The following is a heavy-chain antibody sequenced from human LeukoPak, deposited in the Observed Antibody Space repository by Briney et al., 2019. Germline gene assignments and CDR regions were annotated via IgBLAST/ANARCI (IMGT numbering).Heavy chain of an antibody. D-gene: IGHD2-21*02. CDR2: ISSSSSYI. CDR1: GFTFSSYE. V-gene: IGHV3-21*01. J-gene: IGHJ4*02. CDR3: ARDSVRCGGDCYFPP. Sequence: GGSLRLSCAASGFTFSSYEMNWVRQAPGKGLEWVSSISSSSSYIYYADSVKGRFTISRDNAKNSLYLQMNSLRAEDTAVYYCARDSVRCGGDCYFPPWGQGTLVTVSS.